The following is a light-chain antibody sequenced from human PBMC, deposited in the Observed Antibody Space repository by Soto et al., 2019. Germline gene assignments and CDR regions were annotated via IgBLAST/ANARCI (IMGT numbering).Light chain of an antibody. Sequence: QSVLTQPPSVSASPGQKVTISCSGSSSNIGGNSVSWYQQLPGTAPKLLIYDDNKRPSGIPDRFSGSKSGTSATLGITGFQTGDEAEYYCGSCDSRRSAYVLGTGTKVTFL. CDR2: DDN. V-gene: IGLV1-51*01. CDR1: SSNIGGNS. CDR3: GSCDSRRSAYV. J-gene: IGLJ1*01.